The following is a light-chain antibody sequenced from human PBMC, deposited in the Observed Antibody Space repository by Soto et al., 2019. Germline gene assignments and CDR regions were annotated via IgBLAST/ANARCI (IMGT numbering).Light chain of an antibody. CDR3: QQYGSSGT. Sequence: EIVLTQSPSILSFSPGERVTLSCRASQSVNSLFFGWHQQKPGQAPRLVIYGASNRATGIPDRFSGSGSGTDFTLTISRLEPEDFAVYYCQQYGSSGTFGQGTKVDIK. CDR2: GAS. J-gene: IGKJ1*01. CDR1: QSVNSLF. V-gene: IGKV3-20*01.